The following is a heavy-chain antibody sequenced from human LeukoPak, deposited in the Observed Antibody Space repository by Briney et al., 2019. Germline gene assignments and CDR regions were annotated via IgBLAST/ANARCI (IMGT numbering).Heavy chain of an antibody. CDR2: ISYDGSKQ. J-gene: IGHJ4*02. CDR3: ARSRGSSGRYYFDY. Sequence: GGSLRLSCAASGFTFSSHDMHWFRQAPGKGLGWVAAISYDGSKQLHADSVKGRFTISRDNSKNTLYLQMNSLRAEDTAVYYCARSRGSSGRYYFDYWGQGTLVTVSS. CDR1: GFTFSSHD. D-gene: IGHD6-19*01. V-gene: IGHV3-30*03.